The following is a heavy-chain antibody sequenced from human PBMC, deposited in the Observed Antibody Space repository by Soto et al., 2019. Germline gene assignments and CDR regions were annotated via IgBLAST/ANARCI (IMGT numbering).Heavy chain of an antibody. D-gene: IGHD1-20*01. CDR1: GFTVSSNY. V-gene: IGHV3-66*01. J-gene: IGHJ3*02. Sequence: GGSLRLSCAASGFTVSSNYMSWVRQAPGKGLEWVSVIYSGGSTYYADSVKGRFTISRDNSKNTLYLQMNSLSADDTAVYYCARFNNQIVFDIWGQGTMVTVSS. CDR2: IYSGGST. CDR3: ARFNNQIVFDI.